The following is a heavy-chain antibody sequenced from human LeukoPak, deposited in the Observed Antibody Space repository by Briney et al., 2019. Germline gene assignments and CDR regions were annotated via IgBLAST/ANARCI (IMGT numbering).Heavy chain of an antibody. CDR1: GFTFSSYE. J-gene: IGHJ4*02. Sequence: GGSLRLSCAASGFTFSSYEMNWVRQAPGKGLEWVSYISSSGSTIYYADSVKGRFTISRGNAKNSLYLQMNSLRAEDTAVYYCARGSFTRGLDYWGQGTLVTVSS. CDR3: ARGSFTRGLDY. D-gene: IGHD3-10*01. CDR2: ISSSGSTI. V-gene: IGHV3-48*03.